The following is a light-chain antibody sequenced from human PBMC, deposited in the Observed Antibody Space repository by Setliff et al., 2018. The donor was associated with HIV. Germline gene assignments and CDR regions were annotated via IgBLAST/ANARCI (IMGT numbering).Light chain of an antibody. CDR1: NIGSES. CDR2: YDS. Sequence: SYELTQPPSVSVVPGKTARITCGGNNIGSESVHWYQQKPGQAPVLVIYYDSDRPSGIPERFSGSKSGNTATLTISRVEAGDEADYYCQVWHSSSDHPYVFGTGTKVTVL. V-gene: IGLV3-21*04. J-gene: IGLJ1*01. CDR3: QVWHSSSDHPYV.